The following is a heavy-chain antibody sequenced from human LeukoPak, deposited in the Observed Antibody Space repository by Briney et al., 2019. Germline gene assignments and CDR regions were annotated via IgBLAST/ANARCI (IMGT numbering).Heavy chain of an antibody. D-gene: IGHD3-10*01. J-gene: IGHJ6*02. V-gene: IGHV4-59*08. CDR1: GGSISSYY. CDR3: ARHGLDDVTMVRGALHGMDV. Sequence: SETLSLTCTVSGGSISSYYWSWIRQPPGKGLEWIGYIYYSGSTNYNPSLKSRVTISVDTSKNQFSLKLSSVTAADTAVYYCARHGLDDVTMVRGALHGMDVWGQGTTVTVSS. CDR2: IYYSGST.